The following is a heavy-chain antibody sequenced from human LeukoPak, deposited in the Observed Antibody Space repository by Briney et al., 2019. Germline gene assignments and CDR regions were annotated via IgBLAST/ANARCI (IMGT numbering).Heavy chain of an antibody. J-gene: IGHJ4*02. CDR1: GDSITSYY. CDR2: VSYSGNT. CDR3: ARQGGSGSYYPPHFDY. D-gene: IGHD3-10*01. Sequence: SETLSLTCIVSGDSITSYYWTWIRQPPGKGLEWIGFVSYSGNTNYNPSLKSRVTISVDTSKNQFSLKLSSVTAADTAVYYCARQGGSGSYYPPHFDYWGQGTLVTVSS. V-gene: IGHV4-59*01.